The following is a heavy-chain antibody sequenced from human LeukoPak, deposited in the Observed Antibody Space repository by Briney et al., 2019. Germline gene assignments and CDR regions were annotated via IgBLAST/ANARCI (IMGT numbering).Heavy chain of an antibody. CDR2: IRETGSDT. V-gene: IGHV3-23*01. CDR3: AKAGNIRFDY. CDR1: GFTFSSYT. D-gene: IGHD2/OR15-2a*01. Sequence: PGGSLRLSCAASGFTFSSYTMSWVRQAPGKGLEWVSTIRETGSDTYYADSVKGRFTISRDNSKNTLYLQMNSLRAEDTAVYYCAKAGNIRFDYWGQGTLVTVSS. J-gene: IGHJ4*02.